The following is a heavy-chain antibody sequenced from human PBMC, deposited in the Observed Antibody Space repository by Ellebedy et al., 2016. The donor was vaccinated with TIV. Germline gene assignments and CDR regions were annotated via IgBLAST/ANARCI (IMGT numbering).Heavy chain of an antibody. CDR1: GFTFSNAW. V-gene: IGHV3-15*01. CDR2: IKSKTDGGTT. CDR3: TTGYSSSPTGGYGMDV. D-gene: IGHD6-13*01. J-gene: IGHJ6*02. Sequence: GGSLRLSXAASGFTFSNAWMSWVRQAPGKGLEWVGRIKSKTDGGTTDYAAPVKGRFTISRDDSKNTLYLQMNSLKTEDTAVYYCTTGYSSSPTGGYGMDVWGQGTTVTVSS.